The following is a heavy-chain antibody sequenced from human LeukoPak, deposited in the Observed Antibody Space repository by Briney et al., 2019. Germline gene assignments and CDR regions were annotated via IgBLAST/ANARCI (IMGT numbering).Heavy chain of an antibody. CDR1: GYTFTDYY. D-gene: IGHD3-9*01. CDR3: ARDGDLDWLPSGF. J-gene: IGHJ4*02. Sequence: GASVKVSCKASGYTFTDYYMHWVRQAPGQGLEWVGWINPNSGDTKYAKRFQGRVTMTRDTSISAAYMGLTRLTSDDTAVYYCARDGDLDWLPSGFWGQGTLVTVSS. CDR2: INPNSGDT. V-gene: IGHV1-2*02.